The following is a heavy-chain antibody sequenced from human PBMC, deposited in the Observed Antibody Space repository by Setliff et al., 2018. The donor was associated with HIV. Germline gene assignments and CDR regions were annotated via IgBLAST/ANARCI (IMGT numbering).Heavy chain of an antibody. J-gene: IGHJ6*02. CDR2: INVGKGAT. D-gene: IGHD3-10*01. Sequence: GASVKVSCKPSGYSFADYPLHWVRQAPEQRLEWMGWINVGKGATKYSQKFQDRLSITWDTCANTAYMELSSLTPEDTAVFFCARVNSYYHGSGDHNGMDVWGQGTTVTVSS. CDR3: ARVNSYYHGSGDHNGMDV. CDR1: GYSFADYP. V-gene: IGHV1-3*01.